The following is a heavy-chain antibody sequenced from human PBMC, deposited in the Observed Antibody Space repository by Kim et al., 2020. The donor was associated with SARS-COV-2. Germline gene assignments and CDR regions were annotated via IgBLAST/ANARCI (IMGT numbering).Heavy chain of an antibody. CDR2: ISYDGSNK. V-gene: IGHV3-33*05. CDR1: GFTFSSYG. Sequence: GGSLRLSCAASGFTFSSYGMHWVRQAPGKGLEWVAVISYDGSNKYYADSVKGRFTISRDNSKNTLYLQMNSLRAEDTAVYYCARGSTGIAVSGTNNYYYYGMDVWGQGTTVTVSS. J-gene: IGHJ6*02. CDR3: ARGSTGIAVSGTNNYYYYGMDV. D-gene: IGHD6-19*01.